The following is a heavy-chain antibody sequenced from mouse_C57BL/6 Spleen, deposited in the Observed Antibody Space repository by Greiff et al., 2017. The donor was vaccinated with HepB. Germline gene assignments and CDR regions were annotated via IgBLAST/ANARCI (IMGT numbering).Heavy chain of an antibody. V-gene: IGHV5-9-1*02. D-gene: IGHD1-1*01. CDR3: TREDYYGSFYWYFDV. CDR1: GFTFSSYA. CDR2: ISSGGDYI. J-gene: IGHJ1*03. Sequence: EVMLVESGEGLVKPGGSLKLSCAASGFTFSSYAMSWVRQTPEKRLEWVAYISSGGDYIYYADTVKGRFTISRDNARNTLYLQMSSLKSEDTAMYYCTREDYYGSFYWYFDVWGTGTTVTVSS.